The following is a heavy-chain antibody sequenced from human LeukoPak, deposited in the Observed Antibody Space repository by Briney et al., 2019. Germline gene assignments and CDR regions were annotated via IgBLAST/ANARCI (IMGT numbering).Heavy chain of an antibody. CDR1: GAYVTTYS. CDR2: FALSGAT. D-gene: IGHD6-6*01. CDR3: AREGAARAFDY. V-gene: IGHV4-4*08. J-gene: IGHJ4*02. Sequence: SETLSLTCIVSGAYVTTYSWNWIRQSPGKGLEWIGYFALSGATSYSSSLKSRVTISRDTSKNQLSLKLTSVTAADTAVYYCAREGAARAFDYWGQGTLVTVSS.